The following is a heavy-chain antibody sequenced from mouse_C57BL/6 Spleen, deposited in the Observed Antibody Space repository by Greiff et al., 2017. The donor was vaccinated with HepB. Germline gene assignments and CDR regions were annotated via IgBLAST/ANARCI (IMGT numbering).Heavy chain of an antibody. Sequence: EVQLQQSGPVLVKPGASVKMSCKASGYTFTDYYMNWVKQSHGKSLEWIGVINPYNGGTSYNQKFKGKATLTVDKSSSTAYMELNSLTSEDSAVYYCARLRVITTVVATDFDVWGTGTTVTVSS. D-gene: IGHD1-1*01. J-gene: IGHJ1*03. CDR2: INPYNGGT. CDR3: ARLRVITTVVATDFDV. V-gene: IGHV1-19*01. CDR1: GYTFTDYY.